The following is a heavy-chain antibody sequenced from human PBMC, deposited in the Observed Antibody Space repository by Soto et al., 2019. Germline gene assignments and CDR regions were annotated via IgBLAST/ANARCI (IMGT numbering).Heavy chain of an antibody. CDR3: GVGGGGGAFDI. CDR2: VYYGGNT. D-gene: IGHD3-16*01. V-gene: IGHV4-59*01. Sequence: QVQLQESGPSLVKPSETLSLTCTVSGVSMTSSSLNWIRQPPGGGLEWIGNVYYGGNTDYNPSLKRRIALSPDKSQSPFSLRLSCGAAGGTGLFFWGVGGGGGAFDIWGQGTLVSVSS. J-gene: IGHJ3*02. CDR1: GVSMTSSS.